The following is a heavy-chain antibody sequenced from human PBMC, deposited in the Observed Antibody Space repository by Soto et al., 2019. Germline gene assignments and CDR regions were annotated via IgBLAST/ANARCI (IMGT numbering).Heavy chain of an antibody. CDR1: GLTFSDYA. Sequence: GGSLRLSCAASGLTFSDYAMHWVRKAPGKGLEWVAVVSHDGRNTHYADSVKGRFTISRDSSKNTVSLEMTSLRAEDTAVYYCAKGGRQWLVTSDFNYWGQGALVTVSS. D-gene: IGHD6-19*01. CDR3: AKGGRQWLVTSDFNY. J-gene: IGHJ4*02. CDR2: VSHDGRNT. V-gene: IGHV3-30*18.